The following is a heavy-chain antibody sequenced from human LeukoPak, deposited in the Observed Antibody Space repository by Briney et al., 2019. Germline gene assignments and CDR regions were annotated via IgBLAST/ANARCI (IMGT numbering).Heavy chain of an antibody. CDR2: ITHSGRT. Sequence: SETLSLTCAVSGGSFFGSHWNWIRQSPEKGLEWIGEITHSGRTNYNPSLRCRVTIAVDTSKSQFFLKLTSVTAADTAVYYCGRDPTTVVTLPYYFDFWGQGTLVTVSA. D-gene: IGHD4-23*01. CDR1: GGSFFGSH. V-gene: IGHV4-34*01. J-gene: IGHJ4*02. CDR3: GRDPTTVVTLPYYFDF.